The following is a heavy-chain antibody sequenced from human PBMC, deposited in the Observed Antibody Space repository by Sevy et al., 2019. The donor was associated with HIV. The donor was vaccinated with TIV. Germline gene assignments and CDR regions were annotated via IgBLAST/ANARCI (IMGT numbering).Heavy chain of an antibody. CDR1: GFTFSSYW. J-gene: IGHJ6*04. CDR2: IKEDGSDK. Sequence: GGSLRLSCAASGFTFSSYWMNWVRQAPGKGLEWVANIKEDGSDKYYVDSVKGRFTISRDNAQNSLYLEMNSLRAEDXXXXXCARWDVWGKGTTVTVSS. V-gene: IGHV3-7*01. CDR3: ARWDV.